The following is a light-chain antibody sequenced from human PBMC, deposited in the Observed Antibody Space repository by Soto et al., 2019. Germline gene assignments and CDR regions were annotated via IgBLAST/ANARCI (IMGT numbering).Light chain of an antibody. CDR2: GAS. J-gene: IGKJ5*01. Sequence: DIQMTQSPSSVSASVGDRVTITFRASQDVSNWLAWYQQKPGKAPKLLISGASSLQSGVPSRFSGSGSGTDFSLTISSLQPEDFATYFCQQANSFPSFGQGTRLEIK. CDR3: QQANSFPS. V-gene: IGKV1-12*02. CDR1: QDVSNW.